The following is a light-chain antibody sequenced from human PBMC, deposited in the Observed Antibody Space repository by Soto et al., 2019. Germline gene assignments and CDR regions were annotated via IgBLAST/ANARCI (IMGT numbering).Light chain of an antibody. CDR2: KAS. V-gene: IGKV1-5*03. CDR3: QQYNNWLWA. CDR1: QSISSW. Sequence: IQMTQTPSAVCPSVGARVPLSCRASQSISSWLAWYQQKPGKAPKLLIYKASSLESGVPARFSGSGSGTEFTLTSSRLQSDDLLVYYCQQYNNWLWAFGQGTKVDIK. J-gene: IGKJ1*01.